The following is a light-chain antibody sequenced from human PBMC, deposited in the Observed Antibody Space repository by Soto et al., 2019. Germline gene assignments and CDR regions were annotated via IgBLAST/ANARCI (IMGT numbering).Light chain of an antibody. CDR1: QSLVHTDGNTY. J-gene: IGKJ1*01. V-gene: IGKV2-30*02. CDR3: MQGTKWPRT. CDR2: RVS. Sequence: DVVLTQSPVSRAVTLGQPASISCSSIQSLVHTDGNTYLNWFQQRPGQSPRRLVYRVSNRESGVPDNFSGSGSGTNFTLTISSVEAEDIGVYYCMQGTKWPRTFGQGTKVDI.